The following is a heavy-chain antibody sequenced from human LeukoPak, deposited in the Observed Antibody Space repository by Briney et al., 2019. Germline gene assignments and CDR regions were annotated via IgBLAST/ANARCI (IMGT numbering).Heavy chain of an antibody. J-gene: IGHJ4*02. CDR3: ARDRGTYYFDY. D-gene: IGHD5-12*01. CDR1: GGSISSSSYY. CDR2: IYYSGST. V-gene: IGHV4-39*07. Sequence: SETLSLTCTVSGGSISSSSYYWGWIRQPPGKGLEWIGSIYYSGSTNYNPSLKSRVTISVDTSKNQFSLKLSSVTAADTAVYYCARDRGTYYFDYWGQGTLVTVSS.